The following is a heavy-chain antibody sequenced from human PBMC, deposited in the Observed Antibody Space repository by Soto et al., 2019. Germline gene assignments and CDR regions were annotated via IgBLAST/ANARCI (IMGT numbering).Heavy chain of an antibody. CDR3: ARHEGAGRAAANTWYFDL. CDR2: IYYSGTT. CDR1: VGSISSNTYY. V-gene: IGHV4-39*01. J-gene: IGHJ2*01. Sequence: QLLLQESGPGLVNPSETLSLTCTVSVGSISSNTYYWAWIRQPPGKGLEWIGSIYYSGTTYSNPSLKSRVTISVDTSKNQFSLRLSSVTAADTAMYYCARHEGAGRAAANTWYFDLWGRGTLVTVSS. D-gene: IGHD6-13*01.